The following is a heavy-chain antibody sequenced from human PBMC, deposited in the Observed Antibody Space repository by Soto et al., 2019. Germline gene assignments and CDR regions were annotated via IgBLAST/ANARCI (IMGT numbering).Heavy chain of an antibody. CDR2: IYWDGDK. Sequence: QINLIESGPTLVKPTQTLTLTCTFSGFSLSTSGAAVGWVRQPPGRALEWLALIYWDGDKRYNASLGNRLTITKDTSMNQEALTLTNVDPADTATYYCAHRATMTIFGLIIDNGIWFDPWGQGTRVIVSS. D-gene: IGHD3-3*01. CDR1: GFSLSTSGAA. CDR3: AHRATMTIFGLIIDNGIWFDP. V-gene: IGHV2-5*02. J-gene: IGHJ5*02.